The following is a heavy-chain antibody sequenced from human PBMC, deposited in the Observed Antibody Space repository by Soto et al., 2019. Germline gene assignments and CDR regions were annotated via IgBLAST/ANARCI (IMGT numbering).Heavy chain of an antibody. CDR1: GFTFSSYA. J-gene: IGHJ4*02. D-gene: IGHD3-9*01. CDR2: ISGSGGST. CDR3: AKDIWLDYSFDY. Sequence: GGSLRLSCASSGFTFSSYAMSWVRQAPGKGLEWVSAISGSGGSTYYADSVKGRFTISRDNSKNTLYLQMNSLRAEDTAVYYCAKDIWLDYSFDYWGQGTLVTVPQ. V-gene: IGHV3-23*01.